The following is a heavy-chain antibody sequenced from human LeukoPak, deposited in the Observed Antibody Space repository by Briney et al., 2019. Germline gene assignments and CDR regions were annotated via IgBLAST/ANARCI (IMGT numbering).Heavy chain of an antibody. J-gene: IGHJ6*02. D-gene: IGHD3-10*01. Sequence: AGGSLRLSCAASGFTFSSYWMSWVPQAPGKGLEWVANVKQDGSEKYYVDSVKGRFTISRDNAKNSLYLQMNSLRAEDTAVYYCARDYGSGFFPLEEGMDVWGQGTTVTVSS. CDR1: GFTFSSYW. CDR3: ARDYGSGFFPLEEGMDV. CDR2: VKQDGSEK. V-gene: IGHV3-7*05.